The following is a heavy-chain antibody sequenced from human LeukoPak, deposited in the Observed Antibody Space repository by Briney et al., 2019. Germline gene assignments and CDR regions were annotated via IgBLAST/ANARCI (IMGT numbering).Heavy chain of an antibody. CDR2: IYISGST. V-gene: IGHV4-61*02. Sequence: PSETLSLTCTVSGGSISSGSYYWSWIRQPAGKGLEWIGRIYISGSTDYNPSLKSRVTISLDTSKNQFSLKLSSVTAADTAVYFCAREGNRYGDYYFNYWGQGTLVTVSS. CDR1: GGSISSGSYY. J-gene: IGHJ4*02. D-gene: IGHD4-17*01. CDR3: AREGNRYGDYYFNY.